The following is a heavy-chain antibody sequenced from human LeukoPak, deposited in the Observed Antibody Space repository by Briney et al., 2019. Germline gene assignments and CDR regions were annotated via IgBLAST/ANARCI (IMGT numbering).Heavy chain of an antibody. J-gene: IGHJ4*02. V-gene: IGHV4-59*01. CDR3: ARGTNYYGSGSYHFDY. CDR1: GGSISSYY. D-gene: IGHD3-10*01. CDR2: IYYSGST. Sequence: SETLSLTCTVSGGSISSYYWSWIRQPPGKGLEWIGYIYYSGSTNYNSSLKSRVTISVDTSKNQFSLKLSSVTAADTAVYYCARGTNYYGSGSYHFDYWGQGTLVTVSS.